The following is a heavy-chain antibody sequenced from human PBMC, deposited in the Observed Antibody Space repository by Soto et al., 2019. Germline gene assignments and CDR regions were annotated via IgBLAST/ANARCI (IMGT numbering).Heavy chain of an antibody. J-gene: IGHJ6*02. CDR1: GFTFSSYA. CDR2: ISYDRSNK. V-gene: IGHV3-30-3*01. CDR3: ARDRGSSSHLGYYYYGMDV. D-gene: IGHD6-6*01. Sequence: QVQLAESGGGVVQPGRSLRLSCAASGFTFSSYAMHGVRQDPGKGLAWVAVISYDRSNKYYADSVKGRFTMSRDNSKNTLYLQMIRLRAEDTAVYYCARDRGSSSHLGYYYYGMDVWGQGTTVTFSS.